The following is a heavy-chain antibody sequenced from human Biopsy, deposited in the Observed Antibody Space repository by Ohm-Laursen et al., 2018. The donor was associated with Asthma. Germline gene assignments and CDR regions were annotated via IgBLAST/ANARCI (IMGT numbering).Heavy chain of an antibody. CDR1: GGTFSSYA. CDR3: ARSYCGGDCYSPFDY. V-gene: IGHV1-69*13. CDR2: LIPVLGTP. D-gene: IGHD2-21*01. Sequence: SVKVSCKASGGTFSSYAISWVRQAPGQGLEWMGGLIPVLGTPDHAQMFEGRVTITADDSTTTVYMELSSLKLEDTAVYFCARSYCGGDCYSPFDYWGQGTQVTVSS. J-gene: IGHJ4*02.